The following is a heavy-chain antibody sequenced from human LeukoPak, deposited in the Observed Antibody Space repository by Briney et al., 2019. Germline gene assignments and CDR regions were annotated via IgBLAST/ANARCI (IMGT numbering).Heavy chain of an antibody. V-gene: IGHV3-30*03. D-gene: IGHD1-26*01. J-gene: IGHJ3*02. CDR3: ATITRSGSSGFGI. Sequence: GGSLRLSCAASGFTFSSYGMHWVRQAPGKGLEWVTVISYDGSNKYYADSVKGRFTISRDNSKNTLYLQMNSLRAEDTAVYYCATITRSGSSGFGIWGQGTMVTVSS. CDR1: GFTFSSYG. CDR2: ISYDGSNK.